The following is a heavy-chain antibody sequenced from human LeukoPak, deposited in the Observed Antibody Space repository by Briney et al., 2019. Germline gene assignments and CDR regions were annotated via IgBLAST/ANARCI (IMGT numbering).Heavy chain of an antibody. V-gene: IGHV4-59*02. CDR2: IYYSGFT. J-gene: IGHJ6*03. CDR3: ARGGIRGVIPYYYYLDV. Sequence: SETLSLTCTVSGGSVSSYYWSWIRQPPGEGLEWIGYIYYSGFTNYNPYLKSRVTISVDTSKNQFSLNLSSVTAADTAIYYCARGGIRGVIPYYYYLDVWGKGTTVTVSS. CDR1: GGSVSSYY. D-gene: IGHD3-10*01.